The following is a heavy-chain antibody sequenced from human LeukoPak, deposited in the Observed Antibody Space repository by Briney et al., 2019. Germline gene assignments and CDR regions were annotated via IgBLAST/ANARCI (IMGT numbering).Heavy chain of an antibody. CDR3: ARGDYYDSSGYYLTGTGQIDY. CDR1: GGTFSSYA. D-gene: IGHD3-22*01. Sequence: GSSVKVSCKASGGTFSSYAISWVRQAPGQGLEWMGGIIPIFGTANYAQKFQGRVTITADESTSTAYMELSSLRSEGTAVYYCARGDYYDSSGYYLTGTGQIDYWGQGTLVTVSS. J-gene: IGHJ4*02. CDR2: IIPIFGTA. V-gene: IGHV1-69*01.